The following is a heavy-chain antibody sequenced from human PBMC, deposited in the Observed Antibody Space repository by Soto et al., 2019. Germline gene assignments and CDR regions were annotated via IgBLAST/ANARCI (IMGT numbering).Heavy chain of an antibody. J-gene: IGHJ5*01. D-gene: IGHD3-22*01. CDR2: ISLDVTTK. V-gene: IGHV3-30*18. CDR3: AKDATYYYNTVRRTYFNS. CDR1: GFPFYNYG. Sequence: WGSRRLSCAGSGFPFYNYGLNWVRQAPGKGLEWVAIISLDVTTKVYADSVKGRFTISRDNSKNKVFLQMNGLRVEDTAVYYCAKDATYYYNTVRRTYFNSSGEGT.